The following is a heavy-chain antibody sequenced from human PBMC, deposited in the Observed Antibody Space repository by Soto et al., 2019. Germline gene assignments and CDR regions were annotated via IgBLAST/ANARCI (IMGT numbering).Heavy chain of an antibody. CDR2: IIPIFGTA. Sequence: QVQLVQSGAEVKKPGSSVKVSCKASGGTFSSYAISWVRQAPGQGLEWMGGIIPIFGTANYAQKFQGRVTITADESTSTADMELSSLRSEDTAVYYCANAYYDILTGYNNFDYWGQGTLVTVSS. V-gene: IGHV1-69*01. D-gene: IGHD3-9*01. CDR3: ANAYYDILTGYNNFDY. CDR1: GGTFSSYA. J-gene: IGHJ4*02.